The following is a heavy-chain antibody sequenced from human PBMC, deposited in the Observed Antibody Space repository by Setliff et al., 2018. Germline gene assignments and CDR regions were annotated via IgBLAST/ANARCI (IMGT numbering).Heavy chain of an antibody. J-gene: IGHJ3*02. D-gene: IGHD5-12*01. V-gene: IGHV4-38-2*01. CDR3: TRGPDGYTYQGAFDI. CDR2: IYTSGST. Sequence: PSETLSLTCAVSGYSISSGYYWGWIRQPPGKGLEWIGRIYTSGSTNYNPSLKSRVTISVDTSKNQFSLKLSSVTAADTAVYYCTRGPDGYTYQGAFDIWGQGTMVT. CDR1: GYSISSGYY.